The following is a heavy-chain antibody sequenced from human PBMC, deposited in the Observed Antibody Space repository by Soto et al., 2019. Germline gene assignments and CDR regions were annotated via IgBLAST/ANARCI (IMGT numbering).Heavy chain of an antibody. CDR2: IYYSGST. J-gene: IGHJ5*02. D-gene: IGHD5-12*01. Sequence: PSETLSLTCTVSGGSISSGGYYWSWIRQHPGKGLEWIGYIYYSGSTNYNPSLKSRVSISVDTSKNHFSLKLSSVTAADTAVYYCARDKATPTLNWFDPWGQGTLVTVSS. CDR1: GGSISSGGYY. CDR3: ARDKATPTLNWFDP. V-gene: IGHV4-61*03.